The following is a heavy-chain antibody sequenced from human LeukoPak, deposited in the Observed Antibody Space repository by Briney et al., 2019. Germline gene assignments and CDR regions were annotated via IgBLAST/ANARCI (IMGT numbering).Heavy chain of an antibody. CDR1: GGSISSSYY. J-gene: IGHJ4*02. CDR2: IYHSGST. D-gene: IGHD2-21*02. V-gene: IGHV4-38-2*02. CDR3: ARYCGGDCYPSGLFDY. Sequence: SETLSLTCTVSGGSISSSYYWGWIRQPPGKGLEWIGSIYHSGSTYYNPSLKSRVTISVDTSKNQFSLKLSSVTAADTAVYYCARYCGGDCYPSGLFDYWGQGTLVTVSS.